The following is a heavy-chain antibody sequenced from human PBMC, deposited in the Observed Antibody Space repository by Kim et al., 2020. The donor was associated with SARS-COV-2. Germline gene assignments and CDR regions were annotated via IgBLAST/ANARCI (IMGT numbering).Heavy chain of an antibody. J-gene: IGHJ6*02. CDR3: ARGIWFGELLQDYYYYYGMDV. V-gene: IGHV1-18*01. Sequence: ASVKVSCKASGYTFTSYGISWVRQAPGQGLEWMGWISAYNGNTNYAQKLQGRVTMTTDTSTSTAYMELRSLRSDDTAVYYCARGIWFGELLQDYYYYYGMDVWGQGTTVTVSS. D-gene: IGHD3-10*01. CDR1: GYTFTSYG. CDR2: ISAYNGNT.